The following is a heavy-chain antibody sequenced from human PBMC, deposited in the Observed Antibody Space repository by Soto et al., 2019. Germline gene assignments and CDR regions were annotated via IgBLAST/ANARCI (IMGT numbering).Heavy chain of an antibody. CDR2: IYYSGST. CDR3: ARRKLDSQDEHYYYYYYMDV. J-gene: IGHJ6*03. CDR1: GGSISSYY. V-gene: IGHV4-59*08. Sequence: LSLTCTVSGGSISSYYWSWIRQPPGKGLEWIGYIYYSGSTNYNPSLKSRVTISVDTSKNQFSLKLSSVTAADTAVYYCARRKLDSQDEHYYYYYYMDVWGKRTTVTVSS. D-gene: IGHD2-21*01.